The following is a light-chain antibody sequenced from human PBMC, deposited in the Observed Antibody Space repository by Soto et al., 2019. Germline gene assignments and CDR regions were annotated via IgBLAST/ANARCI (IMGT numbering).Light chain of an antibody. CDR3: QQYGESQYT. CDR1: QSVSSNY. J-gene: IGKJ2*01. Sequence: ENVLTQSPGTLSLSPGERATLSCRASQSVSSNYLAWYHQRPGQAPRVLIYGASRRATGIPDRFSGSGSGTDFTLTISRLEPEDFAVYCCQQYGESQYTFGQGTKLEIK. CDR2: GAS. V-gene: IGKV3-20*01.